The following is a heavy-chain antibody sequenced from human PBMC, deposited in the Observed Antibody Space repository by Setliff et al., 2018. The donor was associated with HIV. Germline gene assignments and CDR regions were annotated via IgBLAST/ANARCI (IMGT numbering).Heavy chain of an antibody. Sequence: SGPTLVNPTQTLTLTCTFSGFSLSTSGVCVGWIRQPPGKALEWLALIYWDDDKRYSPSLKSRLTITKDTSKSQVVLTMTNMDPVDTATYYCAHILQDPPSHFYYYFYMDVWGKGTTVTVSS. V-gene: IGHV2-5*02. CDR2: IYWDDDK. CDR1: GFSLSTSGVC. CDR3: AHILQDPPSHFYYYFYMDV. J-gene: IGHJ6*03. D-gene: IGHD3-3*02.